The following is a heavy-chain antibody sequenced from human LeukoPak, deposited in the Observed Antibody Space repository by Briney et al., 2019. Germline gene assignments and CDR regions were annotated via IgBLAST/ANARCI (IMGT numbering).Heavy chain of an antibody. CDR3: ALLEWSELYFDY. CDR1: GFTFSSHA. D-gene: IGHD3-3*01. CDR2: IYSGGST. J-gene: IGHJ4*02. V-gene: IGHV3-66*01. Sequence: HSGGSLRLSCAASGFTFSSHAMNWVRQAPGKGLEGVSVIYSGGSTYYADSVKGRFTISRDNSKNTLYLQMNSLRAEDTAVYYCALLEWSELYFDYWGQGTLVTVSS.